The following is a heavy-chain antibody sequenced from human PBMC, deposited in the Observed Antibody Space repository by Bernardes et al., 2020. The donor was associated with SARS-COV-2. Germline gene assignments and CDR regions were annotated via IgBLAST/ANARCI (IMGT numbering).Heavy chain of an antibody. CDR1: GFSFKSYW. D-gene: IGHD6-19*01. V-gene: IGHV3-7*01. J-gene: IGHJ6*02. Sequence: GGSLRLSCVASGFSFKSYWMTWVRHTPGKGLEWVANIKQDGSETYYVDAVKGRFIISRDDAKNSLSLQLNSLRAEDTAVYYCARDGYSSGPYRVNYYGMDVWGQGTTVTVSS. CDR3: ARDGYSSGPYRVNYYGMDV. CDR2: IKQDGSET.